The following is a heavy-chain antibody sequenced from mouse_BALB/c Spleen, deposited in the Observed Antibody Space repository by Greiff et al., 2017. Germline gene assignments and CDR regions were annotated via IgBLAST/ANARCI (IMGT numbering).Heavy chain of an antibody. V-gene: IGHV1-55*01. D-gene: IGHD2-4*01. J-gene: IGHJ1*01. CDR3: SRGVYYDNDVDGYFDV. Sequence: VQLQQPGAELVKPGASVKLSCKASGYTFTSYCINWVKQRPGQGLEWIGEIYPGSGIPNYNEKFKSKATLTLDTSSSTAYMQLSSLTSEDSAVYECSRGVYYDNDVDGYFDVWGAGTTVTVSS. CDR1: GYTFTSYC. CDR2: IYPGSGIP.